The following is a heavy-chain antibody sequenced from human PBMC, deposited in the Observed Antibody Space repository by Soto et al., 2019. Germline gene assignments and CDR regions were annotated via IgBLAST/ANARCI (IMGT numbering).Heavy chain of an antibody. V-gene: IGHV3-23*01. CDR2: ISASGGST. Sequence: PGGSLRLSCAASKFTFSDHAMNWVRQAPGKGLEWVSGISASGGSTYHADSVKGRFTISRDNHKNTLYLQMNSLRADDTAVYYCARGTYSDFWSGYYIGGTSDHWGQGTLVTVSS. D-gene: IGHD3-3*01. J-gene: IGHJ5*02. CDR1: KFTFSDHA. CDR3: ARGTYSDFWSGYYIGGTSDH.